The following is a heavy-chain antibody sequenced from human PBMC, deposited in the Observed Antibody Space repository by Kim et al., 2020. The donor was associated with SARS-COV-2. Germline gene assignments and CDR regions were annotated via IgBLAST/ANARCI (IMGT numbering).Heavy chain of an antibody. J-gene: IGHJ6*02. CDR1: GFTFSSYE. CDR3: ARGPGWYHYYYGMDV. Sequence: GGSLRLSCAASGFTFSSYEMNWVRQAPGKGLEWVSYISSSGSTIYYADSVKGRFTISRDNAKNSLYLQMNSLRAEDTAVYYCARGPGWYHYYYGMDVWGQGTTVTVSS. CDR2: ISSSGSTI. V-gene: IGHV3-48*03. D-gene: IGHD6-19*01.